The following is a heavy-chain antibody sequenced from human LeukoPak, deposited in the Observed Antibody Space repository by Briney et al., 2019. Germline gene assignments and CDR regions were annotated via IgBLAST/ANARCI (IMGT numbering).Heavy chain of an antibody. CDR3: AGGGFLEPFEP. CDR1: GGSISTYY. CDR2: IHYSGST. J-gene: IGHJ5*01. Sequence: SEALSLTCTVSGGSISTYYWGWIRQPPGKGLEWIGYIHYSGSTKYNPARKSRVTISEDRAKNQFFWKLRAVMASDTAVETLAGGGFLEPFEPWGPGTPV. D-gene: IGHD1-14*01. V-gene: IGHV4-59*01.